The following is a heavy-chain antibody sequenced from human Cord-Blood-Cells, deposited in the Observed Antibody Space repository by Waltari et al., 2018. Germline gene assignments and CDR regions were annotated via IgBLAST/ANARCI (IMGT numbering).Heavy chain of an antibody. J-gene: IGHJ4*02. D-gene: IGHD1-26*01. V-gene: IGHV3-33*01. Sequence: QVQLVESGGGVVQPGRSLRLSCAASGFTFSSYGMHWVRQAPGKGREWVAVIWYDGSNKYYADSVKGRFTISRDNSKNTLYLQMNSLRAEDTAVYYCARDRRELLYYFDYWGQGTLVTVSS. CDR3: ARDRRELLYYFDY. CDR1: GFTFSSYG. CDR2: IWYDGSNK.